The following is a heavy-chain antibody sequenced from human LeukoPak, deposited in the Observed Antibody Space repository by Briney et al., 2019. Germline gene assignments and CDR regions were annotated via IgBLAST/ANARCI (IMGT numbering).Heavy chain of an antibody. CDR1: GYSISRGFY. J-gene: IGHJ3*02. CDR2: IYHSGST. V-gene: IGHV4-38-2*02. D-gene: IGHD4-23*01. Sequence: LGTPFLPLTFSGYSISRGFYWGWVRQPPGGGVGWIGSIYHSGSTYYNPSLKSRVTISVDTSKNQFSLKLSSVTAADTAVYYCARAERWNAFDIWGQGTMVTVSS. CDR3: ARAERWNAFDI.